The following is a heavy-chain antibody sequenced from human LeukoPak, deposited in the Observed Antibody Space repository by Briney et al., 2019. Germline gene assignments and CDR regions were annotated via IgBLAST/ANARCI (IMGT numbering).Heavy chain of an antibody. CDR3: AEGPQIVVVARYFQN. CDR1: GFTFDDYA. CDR2: ISWNSGSI. V-gene: IGHV3-9*01. Sequence: GGSLQLSCAASGFTFDDYAMHWVRPAPGQGLEWVSGISWNSGSIGHADSVKGRFTISRDNAKNSLYLQMNSLRAEDTALYYCAEGPQIVVVARYFQNWRQGTLVTVSS. J-gene: IGHJ1*01. D-gene: IGHD2-15*01.